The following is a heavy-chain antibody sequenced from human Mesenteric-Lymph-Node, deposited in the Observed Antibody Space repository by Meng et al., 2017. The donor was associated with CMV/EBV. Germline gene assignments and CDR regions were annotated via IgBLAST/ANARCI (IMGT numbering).Heavy chain of an antibody. V-gene: IGHV5-51*01. Sequence: GESLKISCKGSGYSFIDYWIGWVRQMPGKGLELMGIIFPHDSDIKYSPSFQGQVTISVDKSISTAYLQWSTLKASDTAIYYCARHGLRGCSGANCYTSLYYFGMDVWGQGTTVTVSS. J-gene: IGHJ6*02. CDR2: IFPHDSDI. D-gene: IGHD4/OR15-4a*01. CDR3: ARHGLRGCSGANCYTSLYYFGMDV. CDR1: GYSFIDYW.